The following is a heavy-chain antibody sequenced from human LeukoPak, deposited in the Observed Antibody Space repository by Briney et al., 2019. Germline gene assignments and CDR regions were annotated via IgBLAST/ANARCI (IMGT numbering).Heavy chain of an antibody. Sequence: SETLSLTCTVSGGSISSYYWHWIRQPAGKGLEWIGYIYHSGSTYYNPSLKSRVTISVDRSKNQFSLKLSSVTAADTAVYYCARGPPSSSSSGENYWGQGTLVTVSS. J-gene: IGHJ4*02. D-gene: IGHD6-6*01. V-gene: IGHV4-59*06. CDR2: IYHSGST. CDR3: ARGPPSSSSSGENY. CDR1: GGSISSYY.